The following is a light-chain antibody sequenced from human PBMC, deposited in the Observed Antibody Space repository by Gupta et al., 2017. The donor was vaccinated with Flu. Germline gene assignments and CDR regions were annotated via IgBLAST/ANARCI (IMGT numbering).Light chain of an antibody. J-gene: IGKJ5*01. Sequence: DVQLTQSPSSVSASVGDRVTITCRASKDINTYLVWYQQKPGEAPKLLIYKASTLQSVVPSRFSGSGSGTDFTLTINSLQPEDFAIYYCQQASRLPITVGQGTRLDIK. V-gene: IGKV1-12*01. CDR2: KAS. CDR3: QQASRLPIT. CDR1: KDINTY.